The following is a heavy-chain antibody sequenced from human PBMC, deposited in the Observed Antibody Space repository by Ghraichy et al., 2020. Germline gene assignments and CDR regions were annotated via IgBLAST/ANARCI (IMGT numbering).Heavy chain of an antibody. Sequence: EWIGYIYYSGSTYYNPSLKSRVTISVDTSKNQFSLKLSSVTAADTAVYYCARAAGRYFDYWGQG. CDR3: ARAAGRYFDY. CDR2: IYYSGST. D-gene: IGHD6-13*01. J-gene: IGHJ4*02. V-gene: IGHV4-30-4*07.